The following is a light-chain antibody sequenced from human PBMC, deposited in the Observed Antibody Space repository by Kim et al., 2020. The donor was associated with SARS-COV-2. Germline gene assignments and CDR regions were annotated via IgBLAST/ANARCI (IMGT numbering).Light chain of an antibody. Sequence: PPQPTCPLSSGHSRYAIAWHQQQPEKGPRYLMKLNSDGSHSKGDGIPDRFSGSSSGAERYLTISSLQSEDEADYYCQTWGTGIVVFGGGTKLTVL. CDR3: QTWGTGIVV. V-gene: IGLV4-69*01. CDR1: SGHSRYA. CDR2: LNSDGSH. J-gene: IGLJ2*01.